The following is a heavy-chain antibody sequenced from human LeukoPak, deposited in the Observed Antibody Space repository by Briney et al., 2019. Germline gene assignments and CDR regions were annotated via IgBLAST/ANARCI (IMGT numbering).Heavy chain of an antibody. J-gene: IGHJ4*02. CDR2: IYTSGST. D-gene: IGHD2-15*01. CDR3: AREALAGRFDY. CDR1: GGFISSYY. V-gene: IGHV4-4*09. Sequence: PSETLSLTCTVPGGFISSYYWSWIRQPPGKGLEWIGYIYTSGSTNYNPSLKSRVTISVDTSKNQFSLKLSSVTAADTAVYYCAREALAGRFDYWGQGTLVTVSS.